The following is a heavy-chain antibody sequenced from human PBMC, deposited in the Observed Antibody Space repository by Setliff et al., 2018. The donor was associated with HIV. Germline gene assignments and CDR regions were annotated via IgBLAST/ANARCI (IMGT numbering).Heavy chain of an antibody. CDR3: ASRRGIEFYFDI. V-gene: IGHV4-34*01. CDR1: GQSISGYY. D-gene: IGHD3-10*01. Sequence: PSQTLSLTCAVYGQSISGYYWSWIRQTPGKGLEWIGEINHGGDTNYNPSLKSRVTISVGSSYNHFSLNLSSVTAADTGVYYCASRRGIEFYFDIWGQGTPVTVSS. J-gene: IGHJ4*02. CDR2: INHGGDT.